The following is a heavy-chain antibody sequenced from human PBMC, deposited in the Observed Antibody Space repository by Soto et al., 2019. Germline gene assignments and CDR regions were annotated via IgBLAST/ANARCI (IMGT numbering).Heavy chain of an antibody. D-gene: IGHD3-10*01. CDR3: ARGAFGDVSFDY. CDR1: GYTFTSYG. Sequence: ASVKVSCKASGYTFTSYGISWVRQAPGQGLEWMGWIRASNGNTNYARNVQDRAAMTTDTSTSTAYMELRSLRSDDTAVYYCARGAFGDVSFDYWGQGSQVTVSS. J-gene: IGHJ4*02. CDR2: IRASNGNT. V-gene: IGHV1-18*01.